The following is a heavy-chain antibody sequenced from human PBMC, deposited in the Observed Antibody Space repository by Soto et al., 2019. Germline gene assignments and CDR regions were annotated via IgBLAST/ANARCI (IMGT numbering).Heavy chain of an antibody. D-gene: IGHD5-18*01. V-gene: IGHV3-23*01. Sequence: GESLKISCAASGFTFSSYAMSWVRQAPGKGLEWVSAISGSGGSTYYADSVKGRFTISRDNSKNTLYLQMNSLRAEDTAVYYCAKPKWDTAMVPIDYWGQGTLVTVSS. CDR3: AKPKWDTAMVPIDY. CDR1: GFTFSSYA. CDR2: ISGSGGST. J-gene: IGHJ4*02.